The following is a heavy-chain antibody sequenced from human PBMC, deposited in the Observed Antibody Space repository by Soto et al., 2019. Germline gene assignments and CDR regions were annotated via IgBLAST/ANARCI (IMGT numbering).Heavy chain of an antibody. CDR2: MYYSGST. CDR3: ARARGRIAAAGTRFGELDY. Sequence: QVQLQESGPGLVKPSETLSLTCTVSGGSISSYYWSWIRQPPGKGLEWIGYMYYSGSTNYNPSLKSRVTISVDTSKTQFSLKLSSVPAADTAVYYCARARGRIAAAGTRFGELDYWGQGTLVTVSS. D-gene: IGHD6-13*01. V-gene: IGHV4-59*01. CDR1: GGSISSYY. J-gene: IGHJ4*02.